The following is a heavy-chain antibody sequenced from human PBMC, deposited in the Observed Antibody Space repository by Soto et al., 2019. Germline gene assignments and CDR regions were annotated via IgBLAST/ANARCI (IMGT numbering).Heavy chain of an antibody. Sequence: LETMSLTCAVYGGTFSGYYWSWIRQPPEKGLKWIGEITHSGSTNYNPSLKSRVTISVDTSKNQFSLKLSSVTAADTAVYYCARGSSKGGVRQLRYFGWHRPKDYGMDVWGQGTTVTVSS. J-gene: IGHJ6*02. V-gene: IGHV4-34*01. CDR2: ITHSGST. D-gene: IGHD3-9*01. CDR1: GGTFSGYY. CDR3: ARGSSKGGVRQLRYFGWHRPKDYGMDV.